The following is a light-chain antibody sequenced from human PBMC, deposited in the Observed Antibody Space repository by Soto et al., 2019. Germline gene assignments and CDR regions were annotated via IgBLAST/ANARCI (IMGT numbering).Light chain of an antibody. V-gene: IGLV2-8*01. Sequence: QSALTQPPSATGSPGQSVTIPCTGTSSDVGAYIFVSWYQQHQGKAPKPMVDDVKRRPPGVPDRSFGSKSGNTASLTASGRHAEDEAHYYCVSFAGGTYVSGTGTKVTVL. CDR3: VSFAGGTYV. J-gene: IGLJ1*01. CDR2: DVK. CDR1: SSDVGAYIF.